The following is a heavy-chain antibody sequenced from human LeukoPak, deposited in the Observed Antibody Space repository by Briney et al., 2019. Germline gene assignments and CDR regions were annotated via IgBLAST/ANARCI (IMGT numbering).Heavy chain of an antibody. CDR1: GDSISGHY. Sequence: SETLSLTCTVSGDSISGHYWSWIRQPPGTGLEWIGYIYYSGSTDYNPSLKSRVTISVDTTKNQFSLKQSSVTAADTAVYYCARTYHYGSGSYFLFDFRGQGTLVTVSS. V-gene: IGHV4-59*11. CDR3: ARTYHYGSGSYFLFDF. CDR2: IYYSGST. J-gene: IGHJ4*02. D-gene: IGHD3-10*01.